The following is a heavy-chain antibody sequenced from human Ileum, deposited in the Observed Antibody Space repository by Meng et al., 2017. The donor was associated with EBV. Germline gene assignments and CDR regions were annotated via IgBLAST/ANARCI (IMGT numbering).Heavy chain of an antibody. J-gene: IGHJ4*02. V-gene: IGHV4-39*01. CDR3: ARRYYGVPFDN. CDR2: IYYSGST. D-gene: IGHD3-3*01. Sequence: QLPESGPGRVKPSETLSLTGAVTGDSISSSNHWWGWIRQPPGKGLEWVGSIYYSGSTFYNPSLKSRVTISLDTSKNQFSLKVSSVTAADTAVYYCARRYYGVPFDNWGQGTLVTVSS. CDR1: GDSISSSNHW.